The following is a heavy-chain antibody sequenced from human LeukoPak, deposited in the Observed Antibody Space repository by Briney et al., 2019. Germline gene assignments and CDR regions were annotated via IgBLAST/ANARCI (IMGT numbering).Heavy chain of an antibody. V-gene: IGHV1-69*13. Sequence: ASVKVSCKASGGTFGSYAISWVRQAPGQGLEWMGGIIPIFGTANYAQKFQGRVTITADESTSTAYMELSSLRSEDTAVYYCAREGGDYGGKSDYYGMDVWGQGTTVTVSS. J-gene: IGHJ6*02. CDR3: AREGGDYGGKSDYYGMDV. D-gene: IGHD4-23*01. CDR1: GGTFGSYA. CDR2: IIPIFGTA.